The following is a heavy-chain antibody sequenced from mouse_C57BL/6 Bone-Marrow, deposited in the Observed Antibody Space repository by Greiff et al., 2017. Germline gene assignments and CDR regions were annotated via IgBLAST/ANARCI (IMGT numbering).Heavy chain of an antibody. D-gene: IGHD1-1*01. V-gene: IGHV14-3*01. CDR3: ARRLLLRSLYFAY. J-gene: IGHJ2*01. Sequence: EVQLQQSVAELVRPGASVTLSCTASGFNIKNTYMHWVKQRPEQGLEWIGRIDPANGNTTYAPKFQGKATITADTSSNTAYLQLSSLTSEGTAIYYGARRLLLRSLYFAYWGQGTTLTVSA. CDR1: GFNIKNTY. CDR2: IDPANGNT.